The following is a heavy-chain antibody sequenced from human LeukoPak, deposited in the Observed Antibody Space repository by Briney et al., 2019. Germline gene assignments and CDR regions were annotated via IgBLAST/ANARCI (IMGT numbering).Heavy chain of an antibody. V-gene: IGHV1-8*01. CDR3: ARGQHSKYCSSTSCPIDY. CDR1: GYTFTSYD. D-gene: IGHD2-2*01. Sequence: ASVKVSCKASGYTFTSYDINWVRPATGQGLEWMGWMNPNSGNTGYAQKFQGRVTMTRNTSISTAYMELSSLRSQDTAVYYCARGQHSKYCSSTSCPIDYWGQGTLVTVSS. J-gene: IGHJ4*02. CDR2: MNPNSGNT.